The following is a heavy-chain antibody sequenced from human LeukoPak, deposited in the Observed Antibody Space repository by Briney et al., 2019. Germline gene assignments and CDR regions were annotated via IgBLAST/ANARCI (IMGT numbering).Heavy chain of an antibody. CDR2: ISYDGSNK. Sequence: GRSLRLSCAASGFTFSSYAMHWVRQAPGKGLEWVAVISYDGSNKYYADSVKGRFTISRDNSKNTLYLQMNSLRAEDTAVYYCAKETDIHYDFWSKGYWGQGTLVTVSS. CDR3: AKETDIHYDFWSKGY. J-gene: IGHJ4*02. V-gene: IGHV3-30-3*01. CDR1: GFTFSSYA. D-gene: IGHD3-3*01.